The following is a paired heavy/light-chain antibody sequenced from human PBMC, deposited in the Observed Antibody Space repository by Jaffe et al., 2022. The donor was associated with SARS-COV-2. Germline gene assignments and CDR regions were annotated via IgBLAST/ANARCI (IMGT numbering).Heavy chain of an antibody. CDR2: VHSGGST. Sequence: QVQLQESGPGLLKPSETLPLTCSVSGGSISSTSYHWGWVRQPPGKGFEWIGTVHSGGSTQNNPSLKSRVSISVDTSKNQFSLNLKSVNAADTAVYYCGRVVPNDFWSGGRWFDSWGQGILVTVSS. CDR3: GRVVPNDFWSGGRWFDS. CDR1: GGSISSTSYH. D-gene: IGHD3-3*01. V-gene: IGHV4-39*01. J-gene: IGHJ5*01.
Light chain of an antibody. CDR2: DAS. J-gene: IGKJ3*01. Sequence: DIQLTQSPSSLSASVGDRVTISCQASHDVYNYLNWYQQKPGKAPKLLIYDASNSETGVPSRFSGSGSGTDFTFTISSLQPEDIATYFCQQYHDLLTFGPGTKVDIK. CDR3: QQYHDLLT. V-gene: IGKV1-33*01. CDR1: HDVYNY.